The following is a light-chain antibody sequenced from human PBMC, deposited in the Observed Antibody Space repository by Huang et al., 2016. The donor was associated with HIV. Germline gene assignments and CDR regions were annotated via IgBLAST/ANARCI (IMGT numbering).Light chain of an antibody. J-gene: IGKJ1*01. V-gene: IGKV3-20*01. CDR1: QSVSSSY. CDR3: QQYGSSPPT. CDR2: GAS. Sequence: EIVLTQSPGTLSLSPGERPTLSCRASQSVSSSYLAWYQQKPGQAPRLLIFGASSRATGIPYRVSGSVSGTDFTLTISRLEPEDFAVYYCQQYGSSPPTFGQGTKVEIK.